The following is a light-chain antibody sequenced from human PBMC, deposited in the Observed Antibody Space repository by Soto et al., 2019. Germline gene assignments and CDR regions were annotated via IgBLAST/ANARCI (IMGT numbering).Light chain of an antibody. V-gene: IGKV3-20*01. J-gene: IGKJ1*01. CDR3: HQCGNSWWT. Sequence: EVVLTQSPNTLSLSPGESATLSCRASQAVSSTYLVWYQQKPGLAPRLLIYGASSRAPGISDRFSGSGSGTGFTLTISRMENEDFAVYSCHQCGNSWWTFGEGTKVEIK. CDR1: QAVSSTY. CDR2: GAS.